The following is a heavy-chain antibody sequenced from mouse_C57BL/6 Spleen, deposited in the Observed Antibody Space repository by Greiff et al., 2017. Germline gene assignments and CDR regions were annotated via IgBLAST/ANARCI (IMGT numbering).Heavy chain of an antibody. Sequence: EVKLMESEGGLVQPGSSMKLSCTASGFTFSDYYMAWVRQVPEKGLEWVANINYDGSSTYYLDSLKSRFIISRDNAKNILYLQMSSLKSEDTATYYCARAYGYDEGDAMDYWGQGTSVTVSS. CDR3: ARAYGYDEGDAMDY. CDR2: INYDGSST. V-gene: IGHV5-16*01. J-gene: IGHJ4*01. D-gene: IGHD2-2*01. CDR1: GFTFSDYY.